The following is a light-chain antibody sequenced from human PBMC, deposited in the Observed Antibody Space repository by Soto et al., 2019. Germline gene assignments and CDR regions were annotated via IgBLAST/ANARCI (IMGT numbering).Light chain of an antibody. Sequence: DIQMTQSPSTLSASVGDRVTITCRPSQRISTWLAWYQQKPGKAPKGLIYEASKLASGDPSRFSGSGSRTEFTLTITALQPDDVATNYCQQYYSYQWTLGQGTKVDIK. J-gene: IGKJ1*01. V-gene: IGKV1-5*01. CDR2: EAS. CDR3: QQYYSYQWT. CDR1: QRISTW.